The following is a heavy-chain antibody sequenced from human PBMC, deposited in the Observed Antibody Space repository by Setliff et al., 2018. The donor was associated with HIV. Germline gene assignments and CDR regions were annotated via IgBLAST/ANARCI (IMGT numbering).Heavy chain of an antibody. CDR3: ARTGPNKWIHLYH. D-gene: IGHD5-18*01. Sequence: SETLSLTCTVSGGSISSYYWSWIRQPPGKGLEWIGHIYIGSTNYNPSLKSRVTISADTSKNQFSLKLSSVTAADTAVYYCARTGPNKWIHLYHWAQGALVTVSS. CDR2: IYIGST. CDR1: GGSISSYY. J-gene: IGHJ5*02. V-gene: IGHV4-4*08.